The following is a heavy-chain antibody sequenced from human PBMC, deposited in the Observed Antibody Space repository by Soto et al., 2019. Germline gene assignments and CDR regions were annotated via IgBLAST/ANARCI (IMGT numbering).Heavy chain of an antibody. CDR2: IYPDDSDT. CDR3: ARQLYTSSSFPAY. Sequence: GESLKISCQASGYIFTSYSIGWVRQMPGKGLEWMGIIYPDDSDTRYSPSFQGQVTISADKSINTAYLQWTSLKASDSAIYYCARQLYTSSSFPAYWGQGTLVTCSS. J-gene: IGHJ4*02. V-gene: IGHV5-51*01. D-gene: IGHD6-6*01. CDR1: GYIFTSYS.